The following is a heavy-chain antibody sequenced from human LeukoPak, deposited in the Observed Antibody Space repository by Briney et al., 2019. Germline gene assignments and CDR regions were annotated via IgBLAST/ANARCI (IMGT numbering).Heavy chain of an antibody. CDR3: ARVEGGITTTGD. V-gene: IGHV1-2*02. Sequence: AAVKVSCKTSGYTFTTYYVHWVRQAPGQGLEWMGLIRPHDGSTLFAEMFQGRVTMTRDTSITTAYMELRRLTSDDTAIYYCARVEGGITTTGDWGQGTQVTASS. CDR2: IRPHDGST. J-gene: IGHJ4*02. D-gene: IGHD1-14*01. CDR1: GYTFTTYY.